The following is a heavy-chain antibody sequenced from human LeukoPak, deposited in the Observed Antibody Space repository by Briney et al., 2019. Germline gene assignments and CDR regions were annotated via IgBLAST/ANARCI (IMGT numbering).Heavy chain of an antibody. V-gene: IGHV1-18*01. CDR1: GYTFTSYG. Sequence: GASVKVSCKASGYTFTSYGICWVRQAPGQGLEWMGWISGFKGNTHYAQKLQGRVTMTTDTSTNTAYMELRSLRSDDTAVYYCARDVGYDFWSGYSGSFDIWGQGTMVTISS. D-gene: IGHD3-3*01. CDR2: ISGFKGNT. J-gene: IGHJ3*02. CDR3: ARDVGYDFWSGYSGSFDI.